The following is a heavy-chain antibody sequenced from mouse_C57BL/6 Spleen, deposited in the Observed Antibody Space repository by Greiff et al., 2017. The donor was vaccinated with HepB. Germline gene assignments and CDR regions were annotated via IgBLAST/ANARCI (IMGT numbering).Heavy chain of an antibody. CDR3: ARGPNWDRYFDY. CDR2: IYPGSGNT. V-gene: IGHV1-76*01. Sequence: VQLQQSGAELVRPGASVKLSCKASGYTFTDYYINWVKQRPGQGLEWIARIYPGSGNTYYNEKFKGKATLTAEKSSSTAYMQLSSLTSEDSAVYFCARGPNWDRYFDYWGQGTTLTVSS. J-gene: IGHJ2*01. D-gene: IGHD4-1*02. CDR1: GYTFTDYY.